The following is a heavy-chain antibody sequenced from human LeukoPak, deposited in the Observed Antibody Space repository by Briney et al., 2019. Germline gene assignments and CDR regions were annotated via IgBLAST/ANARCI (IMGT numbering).Heavy chain of an antibody. CDR3: ARADTAAAGTYYFDY. D-gene: IGHD6-13*01. V-gene: IGHV3-30*14. J-gene: IGHJ4*02. Sequence: GGSLRLSCAASGFTFSSYAMHWVRQAPGKGLEWVAVISYDGSNKYYADSVKGRFTISRDNSKNTLYLQMNSLRAEDTAVYYCARADTAAAGTYYFDYWGQGTLVTVSS. CDR2: ISYDGSNK. CDR1: GFTFSSYA.